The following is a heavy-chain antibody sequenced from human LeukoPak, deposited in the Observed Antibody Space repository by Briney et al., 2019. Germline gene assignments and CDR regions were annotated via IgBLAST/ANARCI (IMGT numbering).Heavy chain of an antibody. J-gene: IGHJ4*02. V-gene: IGHV1-2*02. CDR3: ARGVYDFWSGYQAPGY. CDR1: GYTFTGYY. CDR2: INPNSGGT. Sequence: ASVKVSCKASGYTFTGYYMHWVRQAPGQGLEWMGWINPNSGGTNYAQKFQGRVTITRDTSISTAYMELSRLRSDDTAVYYCARGVYDFWSGYQAPGYWGQGTLVTVSS. D-gene: IGHD3-3*01.